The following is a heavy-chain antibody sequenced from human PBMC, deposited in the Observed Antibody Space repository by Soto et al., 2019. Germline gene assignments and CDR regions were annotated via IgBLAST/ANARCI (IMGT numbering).Heavy chain of an antibody. CDR3: ARAPYDFWSGYPFPLFDY. Sequence: PGGSLRLSCAASGFTVSSNYMSWVRQAPGKGLEWVSVIYSGGSTYYADSVKGRFTISRDNSKNTLYLQMNSLRAEDTAVYYRARAPYDFWSGYPFPLFDYWGQGTLVTVSS. V-gene: IGHV3-53*01. CDR2: IYSGGST. CDR1: GFTVSSNY. J-gene: IGHJ4*02. D-gene: IGHD3-3*01.